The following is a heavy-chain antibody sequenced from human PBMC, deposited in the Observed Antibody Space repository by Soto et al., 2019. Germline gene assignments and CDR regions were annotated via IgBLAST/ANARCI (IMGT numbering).Heavy chain of an antibody. Sequence: SGPTLVNPTETLTLTCTVSGFSLSKPRMGVSWIRQPPGKALEWLAHIFSNDEKSYSTSLKNRLTISKDTSKSQVVLTMTNMDPVDTATYYCARIPNYGDYRGDWLDPCGKGTLFTVAS. CDR1: GFSLSKPRMG. D-gene: IGHD4-17*01. V-gene: IGHV2-26*01. J-gene: IGHJ5*02. CDR2: IFSNDEK. CDR3: ARIPNYGDYRGDWLDP.